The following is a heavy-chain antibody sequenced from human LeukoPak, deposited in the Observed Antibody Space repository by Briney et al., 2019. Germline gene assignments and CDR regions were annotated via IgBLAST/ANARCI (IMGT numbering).Heavy chain of an antibody. CDR1: GFTFDDYA. J-gene: IGHJ3*01. CDR2: ISWNSGSI. V-gene: IGHV3-9*01. CDR3: AKAHRSGGGTYGTHPLDY. D-gene: IGHD2-8*01. Sequence: PGGSLRLSCAASGFTFDDYAMHWVRQAPGKGLEWVSGISWNSGSIGYADSVKGRFTISRDNAKNSLYLQMNSLRAEDTALYYCAKAHRSGGGTYGTHPLDYWGQGTMVTVSS.